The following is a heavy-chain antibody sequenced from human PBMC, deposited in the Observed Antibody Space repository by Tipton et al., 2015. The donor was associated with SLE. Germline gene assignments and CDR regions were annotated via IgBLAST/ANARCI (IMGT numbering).Heavy chain of an antibody. Sequence: LRLSCAVYGGSFSGYYWSWIRQPPGKGLEWIGEINHSGSTNYNPSLKSRVTISVDTSKNQFSLKLSSVTAADTAVYYCARWALGNGIEGFDYWGQGTLVTVST. CDR3: ARWALGNGIEGFDY. J-gene: IGHJ4*02. CDR2: INHSGST. D-gene: IGHD7-27*01. V-gene: IGHV4-34*01. CDR1: GGSFSGYY.